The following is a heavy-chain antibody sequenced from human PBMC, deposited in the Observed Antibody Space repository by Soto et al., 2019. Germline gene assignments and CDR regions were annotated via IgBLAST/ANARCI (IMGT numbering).Heavy chain of an antibody. CDR2: ISWDGGST. V-gene: IGHV3-43*01. J-gene: IGHJ3*02. CDR3: TAYSSRLDAFDI. Sequence: DVQLVESGGVVVQPGGSLRLSCAASGFTFDDYTMHWVRQAPGKGLEWVSLISWDGGSTYYADSVKGRFTISRDNSKNSLYLQMNSLRTEDTALYYCTAYSSRLDAFDIWGQGTMVTVSS. D-gene: IGHD6-13*01. CDR1: GFTFDDYT.